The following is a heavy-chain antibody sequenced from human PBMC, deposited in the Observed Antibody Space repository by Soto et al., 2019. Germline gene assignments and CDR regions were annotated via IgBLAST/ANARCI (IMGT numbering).Heavy chain of an antibody. CDR3: AREWPSSSWPYYYHYGMDV. D-gene: IGHD6-13*01. CDR2: IWYDGSNK. J-gene: IGHJ6*02. V-gene: IGHV3-33*01. Sequence: PGGSLRLSCAASGFTFSSYGMHWVRQAPGKGLERVAVIWYDGSNKYYADSVKGRFTISRDNSKNTLYLQMNSLRAEDTAVYYCAREWPSSSWPYYYHYGMDVWGQGTTVTVSS. CDR1: GFTFSSYG.